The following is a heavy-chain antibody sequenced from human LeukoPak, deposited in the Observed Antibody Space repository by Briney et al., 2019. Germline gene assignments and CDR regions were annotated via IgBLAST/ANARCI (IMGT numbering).Heavy chain of an antibody. CDR3: ARVVTGYSGYDFRGSGGNYFDY. D-gene: IGHD5-12*01. Sequence: GASVKVSCXASGYTFTSYYMHWVGQAPGQGLEWMGIINPSGGSTSYAQKFQGRVTMTRDTSTSTVYMELSSLRSEDTAVYYCARVVTGYSGYDFRGSGGNYFDYWGQGTLVTVSS. V-gene: IGHV1-46*01. CDR2: INPSGGST. CDR1: GYTFTSYY. J-gene: IGHJ4*02.